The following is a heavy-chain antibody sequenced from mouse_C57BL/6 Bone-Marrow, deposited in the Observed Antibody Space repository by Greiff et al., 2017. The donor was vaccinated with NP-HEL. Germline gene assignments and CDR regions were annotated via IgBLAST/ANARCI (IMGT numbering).Heavy chain of an antibody. J-gene: IGHJ4*01. V-gene: IGHV1-64*01. CDR2: IHPNSGST. D-gene: IGHD2-5*01. CDR3: ASYSNSNYYAMDY. Sequence: QVQLKQSGAELVKPGASVKLSCKASGYTFTSYWMHWVKQRPGQGLEWIGMIHPNSGSTNYNEKFKSKATLTVDKSSSTAYMQLSSLTSEDSAVYYCASYSNSNYYAMDYWGQGTSVTVSS. CDR1: GYTFTSYW.